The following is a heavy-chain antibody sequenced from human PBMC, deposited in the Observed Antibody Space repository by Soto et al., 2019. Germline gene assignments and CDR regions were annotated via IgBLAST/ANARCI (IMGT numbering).Heavy chain of an antibody. CDR3: ARGAFSGIAARQDYYYYGMDV. CDR2: VIPIFGTA. V-gene: IGHV1-69*06. Sequence: GASVTVPCQASGGTFSRYAISWVRQAPGHGLEWMGGVIPIFGTANYAQKFQGRVTITADKSTSTAYMELSSLRSEDTAVYYCARGAFSGIAARQDYYYYGMDVWGQGTTVTVSS. CDR1: GGTFSRYA. D-gene: IGHD6-6*01. J-gene: IGHJ6*02.